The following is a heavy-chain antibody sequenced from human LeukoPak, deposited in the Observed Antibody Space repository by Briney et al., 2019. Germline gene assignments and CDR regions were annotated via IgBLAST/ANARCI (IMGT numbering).Heavy chain of an antibody. CDR2: TYYRSKWYN. D-gene: IGHD6-19*01. V-gene: IGHV6-1*01. J-gene: IGHJ6*02. Sequence: SGPGLVKPSQTLSLTCAISGDSVSTNSAAWNWIRQSPSRGLEWLGRTYYRSKWYNDYAVSVKSRITITPDTSKNQFSLQLNSVTPEDTAVYYCARVSYSSGWKRVYYYGMDVWGQGTTVTVSS. CDR1: GDSVSTNSAA. CDR3: ARVSYSSGWKRVYYYGMDV.